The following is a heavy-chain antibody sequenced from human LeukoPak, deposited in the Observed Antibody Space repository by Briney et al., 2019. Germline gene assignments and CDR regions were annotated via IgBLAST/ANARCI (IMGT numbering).Heavy chain of an antibody. J-gene: IGHJ5*02. V-gene: IGHV4-39*01. D-gene: IGHD6-19*01. Sequence: SETLSLTCTVSGGSISSSSYYWGWIRQPPGKGLEWIGGIYYSGSTYYNPSLKSRVTISVDTSKNQFSLKLSSVTAADTAVYYCAPQRLGSGRGWFDPWGQGTLVTVSS. CDR1: GGSISSSSYY. CDR3: APQRLGSGRGWFDP. CDR2: IYYSGST.